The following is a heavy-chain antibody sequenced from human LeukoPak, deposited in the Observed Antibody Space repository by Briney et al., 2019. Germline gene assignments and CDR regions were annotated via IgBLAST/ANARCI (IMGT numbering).Heavy chain of an antibody. V-gene: IGHV4-39*02. Sequence: SETLSLTCTVSGGSISISNYYWGWIRQPPGRGLEWIGSISYSGTYYNPSLKSRLTISVDTSKNHFSLNLRSVTAADTAVYYCARDLLWFGEAYFDYWGQGTLVTVSS. CDR1: GGSISISNYY. J-gene: IGHJ4*02. D-gene: IGHD3-10*01. CDR3: ARDLLWFGEAYFDY. CDR2: ISYSGT.